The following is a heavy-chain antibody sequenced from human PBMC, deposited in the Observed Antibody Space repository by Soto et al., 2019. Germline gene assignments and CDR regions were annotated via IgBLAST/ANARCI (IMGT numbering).Heavy chain of an antibody. J-gene: IGHJ4*02. D-gene: IGHD3-22*01. Sequence: ASVKVSCKASGYTFTGYYMHWVRQAPGQGLEWMGWINPNSGGTNYAQKFQGRVTMTRDTSISTAYMELSRLRSDDTAVYYCARGANYYDSSGPIPYWGQGTLVTVSS. V-gene: IGHV1-2*02. CDR3: ARGANYYDSSGPIPY. CDR1: GYTFTGYY. CDR2: INPNSGGT.